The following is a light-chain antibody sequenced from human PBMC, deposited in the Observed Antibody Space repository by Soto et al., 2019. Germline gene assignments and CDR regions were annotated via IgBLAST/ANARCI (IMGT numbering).Light chain of an antibody. Sequence: QSALTQPASVSGSPGQSITISSTGTSSDVGRYNYVSWYQQHPGKAPKLMIYEVSNRPSGVSNRFSGSKSGNTASLTISGLQAEDEADYYCSSYTTTSTRVFGGGTKLTVL. J-gene: IGLJ3*02. CDR3: SSYTTTSTRV. CDR1: SSDVGRYNY. V-gene: IGLV2-14*01. CDR2: EVS.